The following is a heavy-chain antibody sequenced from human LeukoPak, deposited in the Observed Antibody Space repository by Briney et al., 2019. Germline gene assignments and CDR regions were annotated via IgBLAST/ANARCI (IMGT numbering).Heavy chain of an antibody. J-gene: IGHJ4*02. V-gene: IGHV1-18*01. CDR3: ARAHGQLLSFDY. D-gene: IGHD2-2*01. CDR2: INPDSGHA. Sequence: ASVKVSCKTSGYTSDFMKYGVAWVRQAPGQGLEWMGWINPDSGHANYAQKFQGRVTMTTHTSTTTAYMELSRLRSDDTAVYYCARAHGQLLSFDYWGQGTLVTVSS. CDR1: GYTSDFMKYG.